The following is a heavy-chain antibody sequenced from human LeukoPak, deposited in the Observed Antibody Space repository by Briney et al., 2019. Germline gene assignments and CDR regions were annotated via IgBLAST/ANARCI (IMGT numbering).Heavy chain of an antibody. CDR3: ARDGCSSWYYY. Sequence: GGSLRLSCAASGFTFSIYAMNWVRQAPGKGLEWVSCISSSSSYRYYADSVKGRFTISRDNAKNSVYLQMSSLRAEDTAVYYCARDGCSSWYYYWGQGTLVTVSS. CDR2: ISSSSSYR. CDR1: GFTFSIYA. D-gene: IGHD6-13*01. V-gene: IGHV3-21*01. J-gene: IGHJ4*02.